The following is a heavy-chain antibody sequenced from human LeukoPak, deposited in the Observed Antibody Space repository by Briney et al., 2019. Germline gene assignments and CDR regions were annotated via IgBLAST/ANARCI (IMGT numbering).Heavy chain of an antibody. CDR1: GYTFTSYG. V-gene: IGHV1-18*01. D-gene: IGHD3-22*01. CDR2: ISAFHGNT. Sequence: VASVKVSCKASGYTFTSYGISWVRQAPGQGLEWMGWISAFHGNTDYAQKLQGRVTMTTDTSTSTAYMELRSLRSDDTAVYYCAGVPAIYYYDSSGYYEDYWGQGTLVTVSS. J-gene: IGHJ4*02. CDR3: AGVPAIYYYDSSGYYEDY.